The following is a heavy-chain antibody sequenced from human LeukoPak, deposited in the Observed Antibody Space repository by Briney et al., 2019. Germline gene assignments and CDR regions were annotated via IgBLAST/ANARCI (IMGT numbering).Heavy chain of an antibody. J-gene: IGHJ4*02. CDR3: SKDAAPMDAIWDPFGS. CDR2: VGGGNDI. V-gene: IGHV3-23*01. CDR1: GFTFNIYG. Sequence: GGSLRLSCAASGFTFNIYGMSWVRQAPGKGLEWVSSVGGGNDIHYADSVKGRFTGFRDDAKSTVYLQMNSLRAEDTAIYFCSKDAAPMDAIWDPFGSWGQGTLVTVSS. D-gene: IGHD3-10*01.